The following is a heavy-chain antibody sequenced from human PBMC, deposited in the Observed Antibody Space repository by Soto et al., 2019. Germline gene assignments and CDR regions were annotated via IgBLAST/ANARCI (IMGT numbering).Heavy chain of an antibody. CDR3: ARRTSSGAIAD. J-gene: IGHJ4*02. CDR2: INHSGST. Sequence: SETLSLTCAVYGGSFSGYYWSWIRQPPGKGLEWIGEINHSGSTNYNPFLKSRVTISVDTSKNQFSLKLSSVTAADTAVYYCARRTSSGAIADWGQGKMVTVSS. D-gene: IGHD2-21*01. CDR1: GGSFSGYY. V-gene: IGHV4-34*01.